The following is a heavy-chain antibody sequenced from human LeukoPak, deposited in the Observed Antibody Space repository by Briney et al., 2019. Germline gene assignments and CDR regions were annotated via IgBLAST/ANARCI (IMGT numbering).Heavy chain of an antibody. V-gene: IGHV4-59*01. J-gene: IGHJ4*02. CDR1: GGSISSYY. CDR3: ARHALVRYYYDSSGYYYYFDY. D-gene: IGHD3-22*01. CDR2: IYYSGST. Sequence: SETLSLTCTVSGGSISSYYWSWIRQPPGKGLEWIGYIYYSGSTNYNPSLKSRVTISVDTSKNQFSLKLSSVTAADTAVYYCARHALVRYYYDSSGYYYYFDYWGQGTLVTVSS.